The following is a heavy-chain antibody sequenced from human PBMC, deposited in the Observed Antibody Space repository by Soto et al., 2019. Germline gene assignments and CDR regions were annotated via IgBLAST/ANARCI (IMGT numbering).Heavy chain of an antibody. J-gene: IGHJ6*02. CDR3: APTGYGDYGGYYYYYGMDV. CDR2: ISGSGGST. Sequence: EVPLLESGGGLVQPGGSLRLSCAASGFTFSSYAMSWVRQAPGKGLEWVSAISGSGGSTYYADSVKGRFTISRDNSKNTLYLQMNSLRAEDTAVYYCAPTGYGDYGGYYYYYGMDVWGQGTTVTVSS. V-gene: IGHV3-23*01. CDR1: GFTFSSYA. D-gene: IGHD4-17*01.